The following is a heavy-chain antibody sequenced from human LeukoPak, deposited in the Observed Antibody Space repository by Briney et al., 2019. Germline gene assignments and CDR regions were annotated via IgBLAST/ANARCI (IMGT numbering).Heavy chain of an antibody. J-gene: IGHJ3*02. V-gene: IGHV1-18*01. CDR2: ISAYNGNT. CDR1: GYTFTSYG. CDR3: ATVVWASVATIKGDAFDI. D-gene: IGHD5-12*01. Sequence: ASVKVSCKASGYTFTSYGISWVRQAPGQGLEWMGWISAYNGNTNYAQKLQGRVTMTTDTSTSTAYMELSSLRSEDTAVYYCATVVWASVATIKGDAFDIWGQGTMVTVSS.